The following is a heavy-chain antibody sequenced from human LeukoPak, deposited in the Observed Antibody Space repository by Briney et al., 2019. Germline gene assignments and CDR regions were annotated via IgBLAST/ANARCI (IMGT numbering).Heavy chain of an antibody. D-gene: IGHD5-12*01. J-gene: IGHJ4*02. CDR3: GKAPASDSGYGWDY. CDR2: ISGSGGST. CDR1: GFTFSSYA. V-gene: IGHV3-23*01. Sequence: GGSLRLSCAASGFTFSSYAMSWVRQAPGKGLEWVSGISGSGGSTYYADSVKGRFITSRDNSKNTLYLQMSSLRAEDTAVYYCGKAPASDSGYGWDYWGQGTLVTVSS.